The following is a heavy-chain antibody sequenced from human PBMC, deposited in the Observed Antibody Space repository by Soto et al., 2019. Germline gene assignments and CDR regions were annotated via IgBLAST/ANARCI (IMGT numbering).Heavy chain of an antibody. CDR3: ARAGITLVRGVIRNFDY. D-gene: IGHD3-10*01. CDR1: GGSISSGDYY. V-gene: IGHV4-30-4*01. Sequence: QVQLQESGPGLVKPSQTLSLTCTVSGGSISSGDYYWSWIRQPPGKGLEWIGYIYYSGSTYYNPSLKSRVTISVDTSKNQCSLKLSSVTAADTAVYYCARAGITLVRGVIRNFDYWGQGTMVTVSS. J-gene: IGHJ4*02. CDR2: IYYSGST.